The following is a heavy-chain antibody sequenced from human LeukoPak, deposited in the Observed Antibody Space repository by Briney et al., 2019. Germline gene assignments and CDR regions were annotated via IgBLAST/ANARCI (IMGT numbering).Heavy chain of an antibody. CDR2: ISSSSSYI. CDR1: GFTFSSYS. D-gene: IGHD3-16*02. V-gene: IGHV3-21*01. Sequence: GGSLRLSCAASGFTFSSYSMNWVRQAPGKGLEWVSSISSSSSYIYYADSVKGRFTISRDNAKNSLYLQMNSLRAVDTAVYYCARDYDYVWGSYRYPHNFDYWGQGTLVTVSS. CDR3: ARDYDYVWGSYRYPHNFDY. J-gene: IGHJ4*02.